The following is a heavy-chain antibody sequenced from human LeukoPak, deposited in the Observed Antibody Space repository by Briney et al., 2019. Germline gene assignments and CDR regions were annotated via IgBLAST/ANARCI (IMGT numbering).Heavy chain of an antibody. D-gene: IGHD4-17*01. CDR2: FYHGGST. J-gene: IGHJ4*02. CDR1: GYSISTGYY. Sequence: SETLSLTCTVSGYSISTGYYWDWIRPPPGKGLERIGTFYHGGSTYYNPSLKSRVTISVDTSKNQFSLNLTSVTAADTAVYYCARIPTVTFFDYWGQGTLVTVSS. CDR3: ARIPTVTFFDY. V-gene: IGHV4-38-2*02.